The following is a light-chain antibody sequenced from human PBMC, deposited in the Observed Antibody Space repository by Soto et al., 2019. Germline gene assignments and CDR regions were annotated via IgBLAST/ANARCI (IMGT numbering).Light chain of an antibody. CDR1: SSDVGRYNF. CDR2: EVS. Sequence: QSALTQPASVSGSPGQSITISCTGTSSDVGRYNFVSWYQQHPGKAPKLMIYEVSNRPSGVSNRFSGSKSGNTASLTISGLQAEDEADYYCSSYTSSSTPHCVFGTGTKLTVL. J-gene: IGLJ1*01. CDR3: SSYTSSSTPHCV. V-gene: IGLV2-14*01.